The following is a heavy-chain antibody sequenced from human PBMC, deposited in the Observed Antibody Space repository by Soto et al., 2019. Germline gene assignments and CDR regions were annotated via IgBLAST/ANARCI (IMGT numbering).Heavy chain of an antibody. Sequence: GGSLRLSCAASGFTFDDYAMYWVRQAPGKGLEWFSGISCNGGSIDYADSVKGRFTISRDNAKSTLFLQMNSLRVEDTAVYYCARDRGYPDSFNIWGQGTMVT. CDR1: GFTFDDYA. CDR2: ISCNGGSI. J-gene: IGHJ3*02. D-gene: IGHD6-13*01. V-gene: IGHV3-9*01. CDR3: ARDRGYPDSFNI.